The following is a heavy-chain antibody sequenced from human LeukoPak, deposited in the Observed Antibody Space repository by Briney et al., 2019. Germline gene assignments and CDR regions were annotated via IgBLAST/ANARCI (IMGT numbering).Heavy chain of an antibody. V-gene: IGHV3-21*01. CDR2: ISSSRTYI. CDR3: ARVGSSSWDYYYSYYMDV. Sequence: GGSLRLSCAASGFTFSSYNMNWVRQAPGKGLEWVSSISSSRTYIYYADSVKGRFTISRDNAKNSLYLQMNSLRAEDTAVYYCARVGSSSWDYYYSYYMDVWGKGTTVTVSS. CDR1: GFTFSSYN. J-gene: IGHJ6*03. D-gene: IGHD6-13*01.